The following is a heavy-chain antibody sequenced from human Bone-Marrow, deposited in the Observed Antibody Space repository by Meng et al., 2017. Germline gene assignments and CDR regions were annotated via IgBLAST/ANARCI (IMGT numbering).Heavy chain of an antibody. V-gene: IGHV3-9*01. J-gene: IGHJ3*02. CDR3: ARVGRSGWYVFDM. Sequence: SLKISCAASGFTFDDYAMHWVRQAPGKGLEWVSGISWNSGSIGYADSVKGRFTISRDNARNSLYLQMNSLRVEDTALYYCARVGRSGWYVFDMWGKG. CDR2: ISWNSGSI. D-gene: IGHD6-19*01. CDR1: GFTFDDYA.